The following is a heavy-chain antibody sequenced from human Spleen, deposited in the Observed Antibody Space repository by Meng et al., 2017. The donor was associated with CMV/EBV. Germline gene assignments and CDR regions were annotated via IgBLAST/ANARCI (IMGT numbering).Heavy chain of an antibody. V-gene: IGHV1-2*02. Sequence: ASVKVSCKASGYIFTSYGISWVRQAPGQGLEWMGWIYPNSGGTHYAQKFQGRLTVTRDTSISTGYMELSSLGSDDTALYYCAKGMDPVLPATFWGNHPFDFWGQGTMVTVSS. D-gene: IGHD2-2*01. J-gene: IGHJ3*01. CDR3: AKGMDPVLPATFWGNHPFDF. CDR1: GYIFTSYG. CDR2: IYPNSGGT.